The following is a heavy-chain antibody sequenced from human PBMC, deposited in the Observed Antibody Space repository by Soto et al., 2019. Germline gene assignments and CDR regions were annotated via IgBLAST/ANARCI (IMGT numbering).Heavy chain of an antibody. CDR3: AREMADYGADY. V-gene: IGHV1-3*01. Sequence: GGSVKVSFKASGYTFTSYAIHLVRQAPGQRLEWMGWINAANSNTKYSQKFQDRVTITRDTSASTAYMELSSLRSEDTAVYYCAREMADYGADYWGQGTLVTVSS. D-gene: IGHD4-17*01. J-gene: IGHJ4*02. CDR1: GYTFTSYA. CDR2: INAANSNT.